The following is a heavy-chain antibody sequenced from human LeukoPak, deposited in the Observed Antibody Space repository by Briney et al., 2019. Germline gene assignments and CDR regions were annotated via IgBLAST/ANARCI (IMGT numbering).Heavy chain of an antibody. CDR2: IYHSGST. D-gene: IGHD4-11*01. CDR1: GYSISSGYY. J-gene: IGHJ5*02. V-gene: IGHV4-38-2*01. Sequence: SETLSLTCAVSGYSISSGYYWGWIRQPPGKGLEWIGSIYHSGSTYYNPSLKSRVTISVDTSKNQFSLKLSSVTAADTAVYYCARHHDYSEWFDPWGQGTLVTVSS. CDR3: ARHHDYSEWFDP.